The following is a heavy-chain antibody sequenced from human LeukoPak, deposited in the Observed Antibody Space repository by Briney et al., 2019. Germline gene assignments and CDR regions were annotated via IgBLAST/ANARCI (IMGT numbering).Heavy chain of an antibody. J-gene: IGHJ4*02. V-gene: IGHV3-23*01. CDR3: ARADYGDLTFDY. CDR1: GFTFSSYA. D-gene: IGHD4-17*01. CDR2: ISGSGGST. Sequence: PGGSLRLSCAASGFTFSSYAMSWVRQAPGKGLEWVSAISGSGGSTYYADSVKGRFTISRDNAKNSLYLQMNSLRAEDTAVYYCARADYGDLTFDYWGQGTLVTVSS.